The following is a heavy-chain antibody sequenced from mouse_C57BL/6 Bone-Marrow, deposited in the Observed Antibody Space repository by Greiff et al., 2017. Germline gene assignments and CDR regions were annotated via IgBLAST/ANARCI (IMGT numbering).Heavy chain of an antibody. V-gene: IGHV1-69*01. CDR3: ASGYDDYYAMDY. Sequence: QVQLKQPGAELVMPGASVKLSCKASGYTFTSYWMHWVKQRPGQGLEWIGEIDPSDSYTNYNQKFKGKSTLTVDKSSSTAYMQLSSLTSEDSAVYYCASGYDDYYAMDYWGQGTSVTVSS. J-gene: IGHJ4*01. D-gene: IGHD2-2*01. CDR2: IDPSDSYT. CDR1: GYTFTSYW.